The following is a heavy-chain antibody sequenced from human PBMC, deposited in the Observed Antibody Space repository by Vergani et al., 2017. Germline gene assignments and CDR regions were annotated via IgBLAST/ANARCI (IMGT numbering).Heavy chain of an antibody. CDR2: ISGSGGNT. Sequence: EVQVLESGGGLVQPGGSLRLSCAASGFTFSSYAMSWVRQAPGKGLEWVSAISGSGGNTYYADSVKGRFTISRDNSKNTLYLQMNSLRAEDTAVYYCAKDHGDYDFWSGSTGYYMDVWGK. CDR1: GFTFSSYA. CDR3: AKDHGDYDFWSGSTGYYMDV. J-gene: IGHJ6*03. V-gene: IGHV3-23*01. D-gene: IGHD3-3*01.